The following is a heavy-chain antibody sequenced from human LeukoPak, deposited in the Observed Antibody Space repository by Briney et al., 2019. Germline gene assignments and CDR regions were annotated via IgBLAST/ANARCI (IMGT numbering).Heavy chain of an antibody. Sequence: ASVKVSCKASGYTFTSYAMNWVRQAPGQGLEWMGWINTNTGNPTYAQGFTGRFVFSLDTSVSTAYLQISSLKAEDTAVYYCARDFLPSYYYDSSGSYNWFDPWGQGTLVTVSS. D-gene: IGHD3-22*01. J-gene: IGHJ5*02. CDR3: ARDFLPSYYYDSSGSYNWFDP. V-gene: IGHV7-4-1*02. CDR1: GYTFTSYA. CDR2: INTNTGNP.